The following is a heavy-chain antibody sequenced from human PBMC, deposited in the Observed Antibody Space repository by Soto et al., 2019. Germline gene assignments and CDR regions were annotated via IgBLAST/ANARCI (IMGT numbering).Heavy chain of an antibody. D-gene: IGHD2-21*02. V-gene: IGHV4-39*01. CDR1: GGSISSGSYY. Sequence: SETLSLTCTVSGGSISSGSYYWGWIRQPPGKGLEWIGSTQYSGSTYYNPSLKSRVTISVDTSKNQFSLKLSSVTAADTAVYYCARLDLPNTAIFDCWGQGTLVTVSS. CDR2: TQYSGST. CDR3: ARLDLPNTAIFDC. J-gene: IGHJ4*02.